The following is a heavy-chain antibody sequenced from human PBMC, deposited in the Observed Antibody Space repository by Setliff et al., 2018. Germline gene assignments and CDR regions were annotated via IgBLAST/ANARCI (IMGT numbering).Heavy chain of an antibody. CDR1: GYSISSGYY. Sequence: PSETLSLTCAVSGYSISSGYYWGWIRQPPGKGLEWIGSIYHSGSTYYNPPLKSRVTISVDTSKNQFSLKLSSVTAADTAVYYCASSRGQLRYSYGPNWFDPWGQGTLVTVSS. J-gene: IGHJ5*02. CDR3: ASSRGQLRYSYGPNWFDP. CDR2: IYHSGST. D-gene: IGHD5-18*01. V-gene: IGHV4-38-2*01.